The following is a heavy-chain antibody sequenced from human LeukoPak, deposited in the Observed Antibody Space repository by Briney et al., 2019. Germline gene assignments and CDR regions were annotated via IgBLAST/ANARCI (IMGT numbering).Heavy chain of an antibody. D-gene: IGHD6-13*01. CDR2: ISWNSGSI. CDR1: GFTFDDYA. CDR3: AKDRDSSSFYYFDY. J-gene: IGHJ4*02. Sequence: PGGSLRLSCAASGFTFDDYAMHWVRQAPGKGLEWVSDISWNSGSIGYADSVKGRFTISRDNAKNSLYLQMNSLRAEDMALYYCAKDRDSSSFYYFDYWGQGTLVTVSS. V-gene: IGHV3-9*03.